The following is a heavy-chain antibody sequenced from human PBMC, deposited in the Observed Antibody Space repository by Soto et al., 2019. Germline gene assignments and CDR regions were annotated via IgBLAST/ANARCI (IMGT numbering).Heavy chain of an antibody. V-gene: IGHV4-61*01. J-gene: IGHJ4*02. CDR1: GGSVSSGRCY. CDR2: IYYSGSA. CDR3: ARSGSGSGWL. Sequence: PSETLSLTCTVSGGSVSSGRCYWSWIRQPPGKGLEWIGYIYYSGSAKYNPSLKIRVTISVDTSKIQFSLKLSSMTAADTAVCYCARSGSGSGWLGGQGTLVTVSS. D-gene: IGHD6-19*01.